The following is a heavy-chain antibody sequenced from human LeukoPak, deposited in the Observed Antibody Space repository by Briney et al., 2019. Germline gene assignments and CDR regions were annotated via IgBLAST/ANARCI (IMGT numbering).Heavy chain of an antibody. Sequence: PGGSLRLSRAASGFTSSSYGMHAVRQAPGKGLEGVAVISYERSNKYYADSVKGRFTNSRDNSKNTLYLQMNRLRAEDTAVYYCAKRFPVRDAGVFGFDYWGQGTLVTVSS. D-gene: IGHD5-24*01. CDR3: AKRFPVRDAGVFGFDY. V-gene: IGHV3-30*18. CDR2: ISYERSNK. CDR1: GFTSSSYG. J-gene: IGHJ4*02.